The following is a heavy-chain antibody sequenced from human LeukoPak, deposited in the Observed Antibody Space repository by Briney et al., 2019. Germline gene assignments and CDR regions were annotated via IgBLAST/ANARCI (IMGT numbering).Heavy chain of an antibody. CDR3: AKDRWTTVTTPELDY. CDR2: ISWNSGSI. Sequence: SLRLSCAASGFTFSSYWMHWVRQAPGKGLEWVSGISWNSGSIGYADSVKGRFTISRDNAKNSLYLQMNSLRAEDTALYYCAKDRWTTVTTPELDYWGQGTLVTVSS. V-gene: IGHV3-9*01. CDR1: GFTFSSYW. D-gene: IGHD4-17*01. J-gene: IGHJ4*02.